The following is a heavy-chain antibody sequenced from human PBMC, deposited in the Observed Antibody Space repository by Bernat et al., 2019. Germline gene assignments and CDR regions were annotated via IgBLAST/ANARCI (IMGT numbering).Heavy chain of an antibody. J-gene: IGHJ6*02. CDR3: ERLMTTVTDYYGMDV. V-gene: IGHV4-59*08. CDR1: GGSISSYY. CDR2: IYYSGST. Sequence: QVHLQESGPGLVKPSETLSLTCTVSGGSISSYYWSWIRQPPGKGLEWIGYIYYSGSTNYNPSLKSRVTISVDTSKNQFSLKLSSVTAADTAVYYCERLMTTVTDYYGMDVWGQGTAVTVSS. D-gene: IGHD4-17*01.